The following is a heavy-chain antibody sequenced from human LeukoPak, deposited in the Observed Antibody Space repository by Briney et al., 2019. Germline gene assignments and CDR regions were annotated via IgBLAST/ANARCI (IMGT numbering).Heavy chain of an antibody. D-gene: IGHD3-9*01. J-gene: IGHJ4*02. V-gene: IGHV4-31*03. CDR2: IYYSGST. CDR3: ARGRDERILTGYYDY. CDR1: GGSISSGGYY. Sequence: PSETLSLTCTVSGGSISSGGYYWSWIRQHPGKGLEWIGYIYYSGSTYYNPSLKSRVTISVDTSKNQFSLKLSSVTAADTAVYYCARGRDERILTGYYDYWGQGTLVTVSS.